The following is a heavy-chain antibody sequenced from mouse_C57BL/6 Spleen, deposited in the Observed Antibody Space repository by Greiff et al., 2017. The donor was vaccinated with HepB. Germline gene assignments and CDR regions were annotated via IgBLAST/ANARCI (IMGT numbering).Heavy chain of an antibody. J-gene: IGHJ1*03. CDR3: ARRGGILLRAYFDV. CDR1: GYTFTSYW. V-gene: IGHV1-69*01. CDR2: IDPSDSYT. D-gene: IGHD1-1*01. Sequence: VQLQQPGAELVMPGASVKLSCKASGYTFTSYWMHWVKQRPGQGLEWIGEIDPSDSYTNYNQKFKGKSTLTVDKSSSTAYMQLSSLTSEDSAVYYCARRGGILLRAYFDVWGTGTTVTVSS.